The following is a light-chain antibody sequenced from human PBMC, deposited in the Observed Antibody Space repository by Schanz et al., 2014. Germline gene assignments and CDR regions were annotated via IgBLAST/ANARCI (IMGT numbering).Light chain of an antibody. CDR3: NSFTSSHTHV. CDR2: DVS. CDR1: NSDVGGYNY. V-gene: IGLV2-14*01. J-gene: IGLJ3*02. Sequence: QSALTQPRSVSGSPGQSVTISCTGTNSDVGGYNYVSWYQQHPGKAPKLMIYDVSNRPSGVSNRFSGSKSGNTASLTISGLQAEDEADYYCNSFTSSHTHVFGGGTKLTVL.